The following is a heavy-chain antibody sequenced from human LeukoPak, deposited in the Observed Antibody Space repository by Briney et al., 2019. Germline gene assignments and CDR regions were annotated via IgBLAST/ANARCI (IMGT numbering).Heavy chain of an antibody. D-gene: IGHD3-9*01. CDR1: GFAFSSYS. CDR3: ARTYYDILTGYNPYFDY. V-gene: IGHV3-21*01. J-gene: IGHJ4*02. Sequence: GGSLRLSCAASGFAFSSYSMNWVRQAPGKGLEWVSSITASSTAIYSADSVKGRFTISRDNAKNFLYLQMNSLRAEDTAVYYCARTYYDILTGYNPYFDYWGQGILVTVSS. CDR2: ITASSTAI.